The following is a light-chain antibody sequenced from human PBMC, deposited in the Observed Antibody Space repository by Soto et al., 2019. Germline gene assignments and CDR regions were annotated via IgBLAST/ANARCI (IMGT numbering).Light chain of an antibody. CDR3: QQYGTVPWT. CDR1: QSVSSY. V-gene: IGKV3-11*01. J-gene: IGKJ1*01. CDR2: DAS. Sequence: ESVLTQSKTTLSLSPGERATLSCRASQSVSSYLAWYQQKPGQAPRLLIYDASNRATGIPARFSGSGSGTDFTLSINGLDPEDLAVYYCQQYGTVPWTFCQGTKV.